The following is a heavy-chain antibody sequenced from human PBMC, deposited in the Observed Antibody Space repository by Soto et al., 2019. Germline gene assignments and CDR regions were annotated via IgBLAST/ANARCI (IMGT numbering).Heavy chain of an antibody. V-gene: IGHV3-30-3*01. Sequence: GGSLRLSCAASGFTFSSYAMHWVRQAPGKGLEWVAVISYDGSNKYYADSVKGQFTISRDNSKNTLYLQMNSLRAEDTAVYYCARDGGYDYFFPVTYYYYYGMDVWGQGTTVTVSS. CDR3: ARDGGYDYFFPVTYYYYYGMDV. J-gene: IGHJ6*02. CDR2: ISYDGSNK. CDR1: GFTFSSYA. D-gene: IGHD5-12*01.